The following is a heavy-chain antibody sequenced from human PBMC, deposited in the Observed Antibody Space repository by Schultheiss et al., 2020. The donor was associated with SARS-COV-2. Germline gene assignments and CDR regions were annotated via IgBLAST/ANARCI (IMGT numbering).Heavy chain of an antibody. D-gene: IGHD3-22*01. V-gene: IGHV4-59*01. J-gene: IGHJ4*02. Sequence: GSLRLSCTVSGGSISSYYWSWIRQPPGKGLEWIGYIYYSGSTNYNPSLKSRVTISVDTSKNQFSLKLSSVTAADTAVYYCARTPYDSSGYYPDYWGQGTLVTVSS. CDR1: GGSISSYY. CDR2: IYYSGST. CDR3: ARTPYDSSGYYPDY.